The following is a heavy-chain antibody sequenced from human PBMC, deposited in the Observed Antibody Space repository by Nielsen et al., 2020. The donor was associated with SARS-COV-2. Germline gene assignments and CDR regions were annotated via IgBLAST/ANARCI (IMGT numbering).Heavy chain of an antibody. D-gene: IGHD3-9*01. Sequence: GGSLRLSCKGSGYSFTSYWISWVRQMPGKGLEWMGRIDPSDSYTNYSPSFQGHVTISADKSISTAYLQWSSLKASDTAMYYCATPLYDILTGYYEYWGQGTLVTVSS. V-gene: IGHV5-10-1*01. J-gene: IGHJ4*02. CDR1: GYSFTSYW. CDR2: IDPSDSYT. CDR3: ATPLYDILTGYYEY.